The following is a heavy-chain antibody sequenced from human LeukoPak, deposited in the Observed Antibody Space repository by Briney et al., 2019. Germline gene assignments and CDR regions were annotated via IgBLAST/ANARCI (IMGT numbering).Heavy chain of an antibody. CDR1: GYTFTGYY. Sequence: ASVKVSCKASGYTFTGYYMHWVRQAPGQGLEWMGWISPSSGGTNYAQKFQGRVTMTRDTSISTAYMELSRLRSDDTAVYYCARGYILNDAFDIWGQGTMVTVSS. J-gene: IGHJ3*02. CDR2: ISPSSGGT. V-gene: IGHV1-2*02. CDR3: ARGYILNDAFDI. D-gene: IGHD5-12*01.